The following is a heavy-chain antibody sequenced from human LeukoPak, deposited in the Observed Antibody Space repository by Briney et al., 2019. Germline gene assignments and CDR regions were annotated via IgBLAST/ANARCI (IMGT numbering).Heavy chain of an antibody. CDR3: ARTVEGFDY. V-gene: IGHV4-39*07. CDR2: IYYSGST. Sequence: SETLSLTCTVSGGSISSSSYYWGWIRQPPGKGLEWIGSIYYSGSTYYNPSLKSRVTISVDTSKNQFSLKLSSVTAADTAVYYCARTVEGFDYWGQGTLVTVSS. CDR1: GGSISSSSYY. J-gene: IGHJ4*02.